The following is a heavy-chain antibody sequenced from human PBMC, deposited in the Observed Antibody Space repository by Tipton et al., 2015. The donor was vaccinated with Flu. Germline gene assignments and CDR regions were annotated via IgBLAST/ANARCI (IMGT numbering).Heavy chain of an antibody. Sequence: SLRLSCAASGFAVSSNYMTWVRQAPGKGLECVSVIYSGGGTYYADSVKGRFSISRDNSKNTLYLQMNSLRAEDTAVYYCARKTISGAGAIWGQGTMVPVSS. CDR2: IYSGGGT. CDR3: ARKTISGAGAI. D-gene: IGHD3-3*01. CDR1: GFAVSSNY. J-gene: IGHJ3*02. V-gene: IGHV3-53*01.